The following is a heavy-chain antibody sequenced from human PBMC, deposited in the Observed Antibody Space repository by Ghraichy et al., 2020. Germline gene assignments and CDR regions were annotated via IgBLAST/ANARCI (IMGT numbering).Heavy chain of an antibody. Sequence: GRSLNISCAGSGFSFNDYIINWVRQAPGKGLEWVSSISSSGDFRYYAASVKGRFTISRDYAKNSVSLEMDSLRVEDTALYYCARVVGIAPAGPLDFWGQGNLVTVAS. CDR3: ARVVGIAPAGPLDF. CDR2: ISSSGDFR. J-gene: IGHJ4*02. V-gene: IGHV3-21*01. D-gene: IGHD2-21*01. CDR1: GFSFNDYI.